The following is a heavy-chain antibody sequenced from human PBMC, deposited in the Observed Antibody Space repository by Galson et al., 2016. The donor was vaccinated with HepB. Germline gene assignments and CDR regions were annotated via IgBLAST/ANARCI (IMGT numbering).Heavy chain of an antibody. CDR1: GGLISSANW. J-gene: IGHJ4*02. D-gene: IGHD6-13*01. Sequence: SETLSLTCAVSGGLISSANWWTWVRQRPGKGLEWIGEIYHTGSTNYNPSLKSRVTISIDKSKNHFSLDLSSVTAADTAVYSCAIPMAAALAVGLPYDCWGQGTLVTVSS. V-gene: IGHV4-4*02. CDR3: AIPMAAALAVGLPYDC. CDR2: IYHTGST.